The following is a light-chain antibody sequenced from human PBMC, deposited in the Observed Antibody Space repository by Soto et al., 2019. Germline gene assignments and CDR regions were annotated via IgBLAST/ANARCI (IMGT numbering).Light chain of an antibody. CDR2: GAS. CDR1: QSLGSSS. CDR3: QQRSNWPT. Sequence: EIVLTQSPGTLSMSPGERATLSCRASQSLGSSSLAWYQQKPGQAPRLLISGASSRAADIPDRFSGSGSGTDFTLTINRLEPEDFAVYYCQQRSNWPTFGQGTKLEI. V-gene: IGKV3D-20*02. J-gene: IGKJ2*01.